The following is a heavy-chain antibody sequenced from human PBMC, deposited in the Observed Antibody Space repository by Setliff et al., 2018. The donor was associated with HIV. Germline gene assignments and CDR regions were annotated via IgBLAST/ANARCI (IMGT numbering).Heavy chain of an antibody. D-gene: IGHD3-22*01. V-gene: IGHV4-38-2*02. J-gene: IGHJ4*02. CDR1: SYSVTSGYY. CDR2: IYQTGSI. CDR3: ARQAWHSGRNGYFVDY. Sequence: KPSENLSLTCTVSSYSVTSGYYWGWFRQSPGKGLEWIATIYQTGSIYYNPSLQNRVTLLLDMSKNQFSLKLSSATAADTAVYYCARQAWHSGRNGYFVDYWGQGMLVTVSS.